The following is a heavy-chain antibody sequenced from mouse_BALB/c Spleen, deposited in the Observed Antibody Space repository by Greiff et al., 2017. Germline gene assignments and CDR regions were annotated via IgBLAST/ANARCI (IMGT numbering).Heavy chain of an antibody. V-gene: IGHV5-4*02. CDR1: GFTFSDYY. Sequence: EVKLMESGGGLVKPGGSLKLSCAASGFTFSDYYMYWVRQTPEKRLEWVATISDGGSYTYYPDSVKGRFTISRDNAKNNLYLQMSSLKSEDTAMYYCARDRTMITTGGYFDVWGAGTTVTVSS. CDR2: ISDGGSYT. J-gene: IGHJ1*01. D-gene: IGHD2-4*01. CDR3: ARDRTMITTGGYFDV.